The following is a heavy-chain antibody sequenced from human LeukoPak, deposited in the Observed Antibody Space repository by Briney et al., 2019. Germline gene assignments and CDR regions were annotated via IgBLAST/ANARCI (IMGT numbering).Heavy chain of an antibody. V-gene: IGHV3-48*03. CDR1: GFTFSSYE. J-gene: IGHJ4*02. CDR3: AKEEAVAGLDY. Sequence: GGSLRLSCAASGFTFSSYEMNWVRQAPGKGLEWVSYISSSGSTIYYADSVKGRFTISRDNAKNSLYLQMNSLRAEDTAVYYCAKEEAVAGLDYWGQGTLVTVSS. D-gene: IGHD6-19*01. CDR2: ISSSGSTI.